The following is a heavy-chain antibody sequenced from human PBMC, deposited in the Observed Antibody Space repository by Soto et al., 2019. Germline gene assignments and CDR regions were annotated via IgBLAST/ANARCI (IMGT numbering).Heavy chain of an antibody. CDR3: AGSLGYCSSTSCYLNY. CDR1: GYSFTSYW. D-gene: IGHD2-2*01. Sequence: PXXSLKISCNGSGYSFTSYWICWVPQMPGKGLEWMGIIYPGDSDTRYSPSFQGQVTISADKSISTAYLQWSSLKASDTAMYYCAGSLGYCSSTSCYLNYWGQGTLVTVSS. V-gene: IGHV5-51*01. CDR2: IYPGDSDT. J-gene: IGHJ4*02.